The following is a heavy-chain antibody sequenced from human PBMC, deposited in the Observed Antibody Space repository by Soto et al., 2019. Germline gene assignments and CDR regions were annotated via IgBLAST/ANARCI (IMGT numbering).Heavy chain of an antibody. Sequence: PSETLSLTCAVSGGSISSSNWWSWVRQPPGKGLEWIGEIYHSGSTNYNPSLKSRVTISVDKSKNQSSLKLSSVTAADTAVYYCARDPPRGAVASYYYGMDVWGQGTTVTVSS. D-gene: IGHD6-19*01. V-gene: IGHV4-4*02. CDR2: IYHSGST. J-gene: IGHJ6*02. CDR3: ARDPPRGAVASYYYGMDV. CDR1: GGSISSSNW.